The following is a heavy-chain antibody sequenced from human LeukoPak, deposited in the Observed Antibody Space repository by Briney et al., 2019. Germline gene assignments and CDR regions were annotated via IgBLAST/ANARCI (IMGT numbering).Heavy chain of an antibody. D-gene: IGHD3-16*02. CDR2: ISSSSSYI. J-gene: IGHJ4*02. CDR1: GFTFSTYG. CDR3: ARDFTFGGVIVMPLGD. Sequence: GGSLRLSCAASGFTFSTYGMNWVRQAPGKGLEWVSSISSSSSYIYYADSVKGRFTISRDNAKNSLYLQMNSLRAEDTAVYYCARDFTFGGVIVMPLGDWGQGTLVTVSS. V-gene: IGHV3-21*01.